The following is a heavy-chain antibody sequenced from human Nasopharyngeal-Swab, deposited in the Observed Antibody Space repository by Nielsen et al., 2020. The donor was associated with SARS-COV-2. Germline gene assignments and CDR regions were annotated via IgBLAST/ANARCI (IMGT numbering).Heavy chain of an antibody. CDR2: ISGSGGST. CDR3: AKVDMVRGVLDAFDI. Sequence: GESLKISCAASGFTFSSYAMSWVRQAPGKGPEWVSAISGSGGSTYYADSVKGRFTISRDNSKNTLYLQMNSLRAEDTAVYYCAKVDMVRGVLDAFDIWGQGTMVTVSS. V-gene: IGHV3-23*01. J-gene: IGHJ3*02. D-gene: IGHD3-10*01. CDR1: GFTFSSYA.